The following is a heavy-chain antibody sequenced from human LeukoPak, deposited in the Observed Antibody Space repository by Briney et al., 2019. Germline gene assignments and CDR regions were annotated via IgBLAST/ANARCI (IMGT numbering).Heavy chain of an antibody. CDR1: GFTSSSYG. CDR3: AKNRAPYSSSWSDY. CDR2: ISYDGSNK. D-gene: IGHD6-13*01. Sequence: GGSLRLSCAASGFTSSSYGMHWVRQAPGKGLEWVAVISYDGSNKYYADSVKGRFTISRDNSKNTLYLQMNSLRAEDTAVYYCAKNRAPYSSSWSDYWGQGTLVTVSS. V-gene: IGHV3-30*18. J-gene: IGHJ4*02.